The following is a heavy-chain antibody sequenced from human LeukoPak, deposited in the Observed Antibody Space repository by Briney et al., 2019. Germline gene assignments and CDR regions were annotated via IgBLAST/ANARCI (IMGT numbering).Heavy chain of an antibody. D-gene: IGHD3-3*01. Sequence: GGSLRLSCVASGFTFSSYAMHWVRQAPGKGLEYVSAISSNGGSTYYANSVKGRFTISRDNSKNTLYLQTNSLRAEDTAVYYCAKDSSPYYDFWSGPGYWGQGTLVTVSS. CDR1: GFTFSSYA. J-gene: IGHJ4*02. CDR2: ISSNGGST. V-gene: IGHV3-64*01. CDR3: AKDSSPYYDFWSGPGY.